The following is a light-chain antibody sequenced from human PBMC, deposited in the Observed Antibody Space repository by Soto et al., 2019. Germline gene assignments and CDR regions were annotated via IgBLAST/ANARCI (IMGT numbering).Light chain of an antibody. CDR1: NIGSKS. CDR3: QVWDSSSDHYV. V-gene: IGLV3-21*02. J-gene: IGLJ1*01. CDR2: DVS. Sequence: SYELTQPPSVSVAPGQTARITCGGNNIGSKSVHWYQQKPGQAPVLVVYDVSDRPSGIPERFSGSNSGNTATLTISRVEAGDETDYYCQVWDSSSDHYVFGTGTKVTVL.